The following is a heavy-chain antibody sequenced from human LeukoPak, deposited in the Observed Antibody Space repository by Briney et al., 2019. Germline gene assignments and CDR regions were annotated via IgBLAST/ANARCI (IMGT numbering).Heavy chain of an antibody. D-gene: IGHD2-21*02. J-gene: IGHJ4*02. V-gene: IGHV3-7*01. CDR2: IQEDGKKE. CDR1: GFTFTKFW. CDR3: AKDIVGGGDDY. Sequence: PGGSLRLSCEASGFTFTKFWMSWVRQAPGKVLEWVANIQEDGKKENYVDSVRGRFTISRDNAKNSIYLQMNSLRVEDTAVYYCAKDIVGGGDDYWGQGTLVIVSS.